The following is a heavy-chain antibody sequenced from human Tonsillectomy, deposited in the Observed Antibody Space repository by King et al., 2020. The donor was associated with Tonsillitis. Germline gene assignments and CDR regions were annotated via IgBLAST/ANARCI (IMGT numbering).Heavy chain of an antibody. CDR3: ARIDGRPYSFDY. CDR2: IFSHDEK. CDR1: GFLLSNTRMG. J-gene: IGHJ4*02. V-gene: IGHV2-26*01. Sequence: TLKESGPVLVKPTETLTLTCTVSGFLLSNTRMGVSWIRQPPGQALEWLAQIFSHDEKSYTTSLKSRLTISQDTSKSQVILTVTNMDPVDTATYYCARIDGRPYSFDYWGQGTLVTVSS.